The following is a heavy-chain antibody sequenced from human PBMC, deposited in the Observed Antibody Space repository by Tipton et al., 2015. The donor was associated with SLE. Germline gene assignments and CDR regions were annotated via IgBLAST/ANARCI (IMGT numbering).Heavy chain of an antibody. Sequence: LRLSCTVSGGSITSGHYYWSWIRQPPRVGLEWIGTIYYSGSTYYNPSLKSRVTISVDMSKNHFSLTLSSVTAADTAVYYCARALSTMILEVPGPFDMWGQGTMVTVSS. D-gene: IGHD3-22*01. J-gene: IGHJ3*02. CDR2: IYYSGST. V-gene: IGHV4-39*07. CDR1: GGSITSGHYY. CDR3: ARALSTMILEVPGPFDM.